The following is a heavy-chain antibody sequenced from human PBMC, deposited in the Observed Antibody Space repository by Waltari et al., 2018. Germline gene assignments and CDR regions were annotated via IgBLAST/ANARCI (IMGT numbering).Heavy chain of an antibody. D-gene: IGHD1-7*01. Sequence: QVQLQESGPGLVKPSETLSLTCTVPDGSLGLYYWSWIRQSPGKGLEWIGYMHYSGSTNYNPSLKSRVTLSLDTSKNQFSLKLSSVTAADTAVYYCARGGNWNFAGYFDLWGRGTLVTVSS. J-gene: IGHJ2*01. CDR3: ARGGNWNFAGYFDL. CDR2: MHYSGST. V-gene: IGHV4-59*01. CDR1: DGSLGLYY.